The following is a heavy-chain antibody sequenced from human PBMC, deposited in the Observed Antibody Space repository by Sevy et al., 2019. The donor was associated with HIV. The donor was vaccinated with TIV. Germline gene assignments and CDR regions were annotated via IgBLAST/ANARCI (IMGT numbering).Heavy chain of an antibody. CDR3: ARDKDSSSWTLHY. CDR1: GFTFSTYA. CDR2: ISYDGSNN. D-gene: IGHD6-13*01. Sequence: GGSLRLSCAASGFTFSTYAMHWVRQAPGKGLEWVAVISYDGSNNYYADSVKGRFTISRDNSKNTLYLQMNSLRAEDTAVFYCARDKDSSSWTLHYWGQGTLVTVSS. V-gene: IGHV3-30-3*01. J-gene: IGHJ4*02.